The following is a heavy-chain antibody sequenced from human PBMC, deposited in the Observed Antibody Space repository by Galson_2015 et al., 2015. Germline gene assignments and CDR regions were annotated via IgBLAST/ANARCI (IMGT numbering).Heavy chain of an antibody. J-gene: IGHJ4*02. V-gene: IGHV3-30*18. CDR2: ISYDGSNK. CDR3: AKEAYYDILTGKRRPGYFDY. D-gene: IGHD3-9*01. CDR1: GFTFSSYG. Sequence: SLRLSCAASGFTFSSYGMHWVRQAPGKGLEWVAVISYDGSNKYYADSVKGRFTISRDNSKNTLYLQMNSLRAEDTAVYYCAKEAYYDILTGKRRPGYFDYWGQGTLVTVSS.